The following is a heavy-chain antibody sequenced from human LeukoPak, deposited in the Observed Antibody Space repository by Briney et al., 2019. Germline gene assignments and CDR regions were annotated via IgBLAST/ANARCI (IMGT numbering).Heavy chain of an antibody. CDR3: ARGGEWLRYSSDY. CDR2: IYTSGST. V-gene: IGHV4-61*02. CDR1: GGSISSGSYY. Sequence: SETLSLTCTVSGGSISSGSYYWSWIRQPAGMGLEWIGRIYTSGSTNYNPSLKSRVTISVDTSKNQFSLKLSSVTAADTAVYYCARGGEWLRYSSDYWGQGTLVTVSS. D-gene: IGHD5-12*01. J-gene: IGHJ4*02.